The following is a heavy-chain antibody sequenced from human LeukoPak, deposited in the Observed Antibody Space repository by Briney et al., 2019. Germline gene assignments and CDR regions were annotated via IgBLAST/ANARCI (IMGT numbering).Heavy chain of an antibody. D-gene: IGHD3-10*01. CDR2: IYYSGST. CDR1: GGSISSYY. Sequence: SETLSLTCTVSGGSISSYYWSWIRQPPGKGLEWIGYIYYSGSTNYNPSPKSRVTISVDTSKNQFSLKLSSVTAADTAVYYCARAILWFGELSRVGDAFDIWGQGTMVTVSS. V-gene: IGHV4-59*01. J-gene: IGHJ3*02. CDR3: ARAILWFGELSRVGDAFDI.